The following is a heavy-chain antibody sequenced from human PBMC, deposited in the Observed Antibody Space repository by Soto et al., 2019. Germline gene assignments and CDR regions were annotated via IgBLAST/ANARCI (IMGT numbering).Heavy chain of an antibody. D-gene: IGHD3-3*01. V-gene: IGHV1-18*01. CDR3: ARDHGGGGRFLEWLLLDY. Sequence: ASVKVSCKASGYTFTSYGISWVRQAPGQGLEWMGWISAYNGNTNYAQKLQGRVTMTTDTSTSTAYMELRSLRSDDTAVYYCARDHGGGGRFLEWLLLDYWGQGTLVTVSS. CDR2: ISAYNGNT. J-gene: IGHJ4*02. CDR1: GYTFTSYG.